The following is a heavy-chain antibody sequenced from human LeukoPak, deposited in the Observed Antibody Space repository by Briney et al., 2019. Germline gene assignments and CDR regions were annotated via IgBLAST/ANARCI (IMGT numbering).Heavy chain of an antibody. CDR2: IYYSGST. D-gene: IGHD2-15*01. V-gene: IGHV4-59*08. CDR3: ARQIVVVPAALYWFDP. Sequence: SETLSLTCTVSGGSISSYFWNWIRQSPGNGLEWIGYIYYSGSTNYNPSLKSRVTISVDTSKNQFSLKLSSVTAADTAVYYCARQIVVVPAALYWFDPWGQGTLVTVSS. J-gene: IGHJ5*02. CDR1: GGSISSYF.